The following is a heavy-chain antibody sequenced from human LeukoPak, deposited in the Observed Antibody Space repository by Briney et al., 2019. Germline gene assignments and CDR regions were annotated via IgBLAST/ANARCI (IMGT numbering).Heavy chain of an antibody. Sequence: GESLKISCQGSGFIFTSYWVAWVRQVPGKGLEWVGLIYPGDSDTRYSPSFQGQVTISADKSISTAYLQWSSLKASDTAMYYCASPRFDSSDTFDYWGQGTLVTVSS. CDR3: ASPRFDSSDTFDY. V-gene: IGHV5-51*01. CDR1: GFIFTSYW. J-gene: IGHJ4*02. D-gene: IGHD6-19*01. CDR2: IYPGDSDT.